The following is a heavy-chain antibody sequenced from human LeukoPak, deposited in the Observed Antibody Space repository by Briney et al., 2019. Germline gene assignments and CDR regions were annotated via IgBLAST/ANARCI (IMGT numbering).Heavy chain of an antibody. V-gene: IGHV4-34*01. J-gene: IGHJ4*02. Sequence: SETLSLTCAVYGGSFSGYYWSWIRQPPGKGLEWIGEINHSGSTNYNPSLKSRVTISVDTSKNQFSLKLSSVTAADTAVYYCARGPSRGYYDSSGYSRYWGQGTLVTVSS. D-gene: IGHD3-22*01. CDR1: GGSFSGYY. CDR3: ARGPSRGYYDSSGYSRY. CDR2: INHSGST.